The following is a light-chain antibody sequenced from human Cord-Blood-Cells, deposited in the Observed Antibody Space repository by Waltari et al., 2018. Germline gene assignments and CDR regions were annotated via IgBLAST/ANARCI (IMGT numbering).Light chain of an antibody. CDR3: SSYTSSSTLV. CDR2: DVS. CDR1: SRAVGGYHS. J-gene: IGLJ1*01. Sequence: QSALTQPPTDSGSTRQSSTISWTGSSRAVGGYHSVSLYQQHPGKAPKLMIYDVSNRPSGVSNRFSGSKSGNTASLTISGLQAEDEADYYCSSYTSSSTLVFGTGTKVTVL. V-gene: IGLV2-14*01.